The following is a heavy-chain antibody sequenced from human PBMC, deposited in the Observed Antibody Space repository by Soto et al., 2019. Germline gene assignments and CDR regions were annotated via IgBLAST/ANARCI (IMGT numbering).Heavy chain of an antibody. V-gene: IGHV3-30*03. Sequence: QVQLVESGGGVVQPGRSLRLSCATSGFTFSSNGMHWVRQAPGKGLEWVAVISYDGSNKQYAESVKGRFTISRDNSKSTLYLQMNSMGAEDTAVYYCARVDGYDSSGYFDYWGQGTLVTVSS. D-gene: IGHD3-22*01. CDR2: ISYDGSNK. J-gene: IGHJ4*02. CDR1: GFTFSSNG. CDR3: ARVDGYDSSGYFDY.